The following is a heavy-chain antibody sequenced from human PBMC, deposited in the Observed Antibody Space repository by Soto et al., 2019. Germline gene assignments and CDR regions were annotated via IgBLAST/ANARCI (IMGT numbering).Heavy chain of an antibody. D-gene: IGHD3-10*01. CDR3: ASELLWFGELGDAFDI. CDR2: IYYSGST. CDR1: GGSISSSSYY. Sequence: SETLSLTCTVSGGSISSSSYYWGWIRQPPGKGLEWIGSIYYSGSTYYNPSLKSRVTISVDTSKNQFSLKLSSVTAADTAVYYCASELLWFGELGDAFDIWGQGTMVTV. J-gene: IGHJ3*02. V-gene: IGHV4-39*01.